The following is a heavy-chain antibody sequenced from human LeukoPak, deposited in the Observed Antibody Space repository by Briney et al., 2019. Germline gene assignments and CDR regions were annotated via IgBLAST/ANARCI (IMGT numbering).Heavy chain of an antibody. CDR3: ARGRTVWDY. D-gene: IGHD3-16*01. V-gene: IGHV4-34*01. CDR2: INHSGST. Sequence: PSETLSLTCAVYGGSFSDYYWSWIRQPPGQGLEWIGEINHSGSTNYNPSLKSRVTISVDTSRNQFSLKLSSVTAADTAMYYCARGRTVWDYWGQGILVTVSS. CDR1: GGSFSDYY. J-gene: IGHJ4*02.